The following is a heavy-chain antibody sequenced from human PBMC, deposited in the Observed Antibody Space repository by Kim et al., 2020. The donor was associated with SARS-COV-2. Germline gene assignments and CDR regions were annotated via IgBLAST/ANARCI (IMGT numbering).Heavy chain of an antibody. V-gene: IGHV3-7*01. CDR3: ARDAAADPLFREVYYYYGMHV. CDR1: GFTFSSYW. Sequence: GGSLRLSCAASGFTFSSYWMSWVRQAPGKGLEWVANINRDGSEKYYVDSVKGRFTISRDNAKNSLYLQMNSLRAEDTAVYYCARDAAADPLFREVYYYYGMHVWGQGTTVTVSS. CDR2: INRDGSEK. J-gene: IGHJ6*01. D-gene: IGHD6-13*01.